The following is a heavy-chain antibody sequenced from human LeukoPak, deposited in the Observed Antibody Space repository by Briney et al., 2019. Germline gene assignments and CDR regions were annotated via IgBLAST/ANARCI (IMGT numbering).Heavy chain of an antibody. D-gene: IGHD3-10*01. Sequence: SETLSLTCTVSGGSFGTYCFSWIRQAPGKGLEWIGYIYYNGDTKYNPSLESRVIISQDTSKDQFSLALISVIAADTALYYCARHSHQVIRGAFDVWGQGTMVTVSS. V-gene: IGHV4-59*08. J-gene: IGHJ3*01. CDR3: ARHSHQVIRGAFDV. CDR2: IYYNGDT. CDR1: GGSFGTYC.